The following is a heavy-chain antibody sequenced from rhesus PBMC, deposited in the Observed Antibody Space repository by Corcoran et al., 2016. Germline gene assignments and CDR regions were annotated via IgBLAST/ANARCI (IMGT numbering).Heavy chain of an antibody. CDR3: ARFAGSGWPFDY. V-gene: IGHV4S7*01. CDR2: IYGNSATT. D-gene: IGHD6-31*01. Sequence: QVHLQESGPGLVKPSETLSLTCAVSGGSISGGYYWGWSRQHPGKGLEWIGNIYGNSATTYYNSSLESRVTISKDTSKNQFSLKLTSVTAADTAVYYCARFAGSGWPFDYWGQGVLVTVSS. CDR1: GGSISGGYY. J-gene: IGHJ4*01.